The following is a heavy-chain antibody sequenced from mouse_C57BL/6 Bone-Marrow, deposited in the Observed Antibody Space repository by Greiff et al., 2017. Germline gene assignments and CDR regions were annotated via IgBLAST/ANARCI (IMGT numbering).Heavy chain of an antibody. V-gene: IGHV1-81*01. D-gene: IGHD1-1*01. CDR2: IYTRSGNT. J-gene: IGHJ3*01. CDR3: ARDYGIPFAY. Sequence: VKVVESGAELARPGASVKLSCKASGYTFTSYGISWVQQRTGQGLEWIGEIYTRSGNTYYNEKFKGKATLTADKSYSTAYMELRSLTYEASAVYFCARDYGIPFAYWGQGTLVTVSA. CDR1: GYTFTSYG.